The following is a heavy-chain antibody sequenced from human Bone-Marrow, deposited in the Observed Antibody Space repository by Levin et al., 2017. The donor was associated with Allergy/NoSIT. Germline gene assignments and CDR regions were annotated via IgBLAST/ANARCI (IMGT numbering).Heavy chain of an antibody. CDR2: IYPIDSDT. CDR1: GDNYDNYW. J-gene: IGHJ6*02. CDR3: ATQSGVTTYYCYGMEV. Sequence: GESLKISCQVSGDNYDNYWIAWMRQVPGKGLEWMGLIYPIDSDTKYRPSVQGQVTISADKSIRTAYLQWSSLKPSDTAIYYCATQSGVTTYYCYGMEVWGQGTSVTVSS. D-gene: IGHD3-9*01. V-gene: IGHV5-51*01.